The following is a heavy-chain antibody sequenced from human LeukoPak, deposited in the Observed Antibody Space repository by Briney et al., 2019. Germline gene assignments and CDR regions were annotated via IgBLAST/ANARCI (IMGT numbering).Heavy chain of an antibody. CDR2: ISDSGSNI. CDR3: ATVPEGSWYPSY. V-gene: IGHV3-11*01. Sequence: GCSLRLSCAASGFTFSDYYMSWIRQAPGEGLEGVSYISDSGSNIYYADSLQGRFTISRDNAKNSLYLQMNSLRAEDTAVYYCATVPEGSWYPSYWGQGTLVTVSS. J-gene: IGHJ4*02. D-gene: IGHD6-13*01. CDR1: GFTFSDYY.